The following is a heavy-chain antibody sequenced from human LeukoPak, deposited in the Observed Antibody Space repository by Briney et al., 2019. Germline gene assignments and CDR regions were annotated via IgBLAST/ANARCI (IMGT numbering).Heavy chain of an antibody. Sequence: SETLSLTCTVSGGSISSCYWSWIRQPAGKGLEWIGRIYTSGSTNYNPSLKSRVTMSVDTSKNQFSLKLSSVTAADTAVYYCARDYCSSTSCYSGYWGQGTLVTVSS. CDR3: ARDYCSSTSCYSGY. V-gene: IGHV4-4*07. J-gene: IGHJ4*02. D-gene: IGHD2-2*01. CDR1: GGSISSCY. CDR2: IYTSGST.